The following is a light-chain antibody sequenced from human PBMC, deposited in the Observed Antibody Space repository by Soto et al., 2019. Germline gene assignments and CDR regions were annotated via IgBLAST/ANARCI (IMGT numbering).Light chain of an antibody. CDR1: SSDIGAYDY. CDR2: EVF. J-gene: IGLJ2*01. CDR3: CSYTTTSTFV. Sequence: QSALTQPASVSGSPGQSITISCTGTSSDIGAYDYVSWYQQHPGKAPKLMIYEVFRRPSGISDRFSGSKSGNTASLTISGLQAEDEADYYCCSYTTTSTFVFDGGTKLTVL. V-gene: IGLV2-14*03.